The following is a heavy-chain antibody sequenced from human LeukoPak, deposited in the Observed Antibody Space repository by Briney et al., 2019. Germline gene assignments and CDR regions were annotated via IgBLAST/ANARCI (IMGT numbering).Heavy chain of an antibody. CDR3: ARTPGYSSSWAFDY. Sequence: SETLSLTCTVSGGSISSYYWSWIRQPPGKGLEWIGYIYYSGSTNYNPSLKSRVTISVDTSKNQFSLKLSSVTAADTAVYYCARTPGYSSSWAFDYWGQGTLVTVSS. CDR2: IYYSGST. D-gene: IGHD6-13*01. CDR1: GGSISSYY. J-gene: IGHJ4*02. V-gene: IGHV4-59*01.